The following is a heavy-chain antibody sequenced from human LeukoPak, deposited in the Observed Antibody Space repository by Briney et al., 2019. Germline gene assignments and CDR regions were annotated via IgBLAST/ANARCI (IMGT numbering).Heavy chain of an antibody. Sequence: SQTLPLTCTVSGGSISSGGYYWSWIRQHPGKGLEWIGYIYYSGSTYYNPSLKSRVTISVDTSKNQFSLKLSSVTAADTAVYYCATYYDSSGYRDYWGQGTLVTVSS. CDR3: ATYYDSSGYRDY. V-gene: IGHV4-31*03. J-gene: IGHJ4*02. CDR2: IYYSGST. D-gene: IGHD3-22*01. CDR1: GGSISSGGYY.